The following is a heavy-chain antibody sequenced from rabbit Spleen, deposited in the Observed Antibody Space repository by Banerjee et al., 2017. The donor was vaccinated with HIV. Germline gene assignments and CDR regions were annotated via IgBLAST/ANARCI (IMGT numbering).Heavy chain of an antibody. V-gene: IGHV1S45*01. Sequence: QEQLVESGGGLVKPGASLTLTCKASGFSFSNKAVMCWVRQAPGKGLEWIACINVITGKAVYANWAKGRSTFSKTSSTTVTLQLTNLTGADTATYFCARGFYTYDDYVNFYGAYFNLWGQGTLVTVS. CDR1: GFSFSNKAV. CDR3: ARGFYTYDDYVNFYGAYFNL. J-gene: IGHJ4*01. CDR2: INVITGKA. D-gene: IGHD2-1*01.